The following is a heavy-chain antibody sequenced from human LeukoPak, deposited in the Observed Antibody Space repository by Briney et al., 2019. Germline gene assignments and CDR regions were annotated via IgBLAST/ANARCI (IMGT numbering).Heavy chain of an antibody. Sequence: PGGSLRLSCSASGFIFSPYAMHWVRQAPGKELEYVSSISSEGKTTYYADSVKGRFIISRDISKNTLYLQMNSLRAEDSALYYCARGGRGSAAVVAPRSFDIWGQGTMVTVSS. CDR2: ISSEGKTT. CDR3: ARGGRGSAAVVAPRSFDI. J-gene: IGHJ3*02. V-gene: IGHV3-64*04. CDR1: GFIFSPYA. D-gene: IGHD3-22*01.